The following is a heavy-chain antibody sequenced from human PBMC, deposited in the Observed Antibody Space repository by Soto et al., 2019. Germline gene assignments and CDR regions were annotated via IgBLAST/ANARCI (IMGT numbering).Heavy chain of an antibody. CDR3: AKSRKDFCLDY. CDR1: GFTFSSYG. D-gene: IGHD3-3*01. J-gene: IGHJ4*02. CDR2: ISYDGSNK. V-gene: IGHV3-30*18. Sequence: QVQLVESGGGVVQPGRSLRLSCAASGFTFSSYGMHWVRLAPGKGLEWVAVISYDGSNKYYADSVKGRFTISRDNSKNTLYLQMNSLRAEDTAVYYCAKSRKDFCLDYWGQGTLVTVSS.